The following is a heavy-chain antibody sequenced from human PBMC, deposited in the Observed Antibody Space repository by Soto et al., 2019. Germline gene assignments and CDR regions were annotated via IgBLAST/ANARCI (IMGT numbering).Heavy chain of an antibody. J-gene: IGHJ5*02. V-gene: IGHV3-23*01. D-gene: IGHD3-10*01. CDR1: GFTFSSYA. Sequence: GGSLRLSCAASGFTFSSYAMSWVRQAPGRGLEWVSSVSISSDGPYYADSVKGRFTISRDNSKNTLYLQLNSLRGEDTATYYCAKNYFFDPWGQGTPVTVSS. CDR2: VSISSDGP. CDR3: AKNYFFDP.